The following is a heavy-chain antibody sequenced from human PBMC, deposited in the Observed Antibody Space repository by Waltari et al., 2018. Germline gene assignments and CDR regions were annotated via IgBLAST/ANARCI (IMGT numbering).Heavy chain of an antibody. Sequence: QVQLVQSGAEVKKPGSSVKVSCKASGGTFSSYTISWVRQAPGQGLEWMGRIIPTLGIANYEQKFQGRVTITADKSTSTAYMELSSLRSEDTAVYYCARGGYGIAVAGGWDYWGQGTLVTVSS. CDR3: ARGGYGIAVAGGWDY. CDR1: GGTFSSYT. J-gene: IGHJ4*02. CDR2: IIPTLGIA. V-gene: IGHV1-69*02. D-gene: IGHD6-19*01.